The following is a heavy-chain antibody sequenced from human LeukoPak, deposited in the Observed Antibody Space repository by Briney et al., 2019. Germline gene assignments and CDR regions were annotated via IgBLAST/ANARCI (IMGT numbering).Heavy chain of an antibody. Sequence: SETLSLTCAVYGGSFSGYYWSWLRQPPGKGLEWIGEINHSGSTNYNPSLKSRVTISVDTSKNQFSLKLSSVTAADTAVYYCAQAVVAATRYYYYYYMDVWGKGTTVTVSS. V-gene: IGHV4-34*01. D-gene: IGHD2-15*01. J-gene: IGHJ6*03. CDR3: AQAVVAATRYYYYYYMDV. CDR1: GGSFSGYY. CDR2: INHSGST.